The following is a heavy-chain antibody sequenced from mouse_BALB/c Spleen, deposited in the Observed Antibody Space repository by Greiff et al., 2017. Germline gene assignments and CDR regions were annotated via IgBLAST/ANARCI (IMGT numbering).Heavy chain of an antibody. CDR2: ISSGSSTI. Sequence: EVNVVESGGGLVQPGGSRKLSCAASGFTFSSFGMHWVRQAPEKGLEWVAYISSGSSTIYYADTVKGRFTISRDNPKNTLFLQMTSLRSEDTAMYYCARGGYDYDLDYWGQGTSVTVSS. V-gene: IGHV5-17*02. CDR3: ARGGYDYDLDY. J-gene: IGHJ4*01. CDR1: GFTFSSFG. D-gene: IGHD2-4*01.